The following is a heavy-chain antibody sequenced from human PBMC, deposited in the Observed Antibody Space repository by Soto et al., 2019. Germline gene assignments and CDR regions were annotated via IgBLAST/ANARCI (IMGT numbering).Heavy chain of an antibody. CDR3: AKDYSSVWSRGIDF. CDR1: GFTFNNYA. V-gene: IGHV3-23*01. Sequence: EVQLLESGGGLAKPGGSLRLSCAATGFTFNNYAMTWVRRAAGKGLEWVSAISDAGERTNYADSVRGRFTVSRDNSKKILYLQMNSLRAEDTAVYYCAKDYSSVWSRGIDFWGQGTLVTVSS. CDR2: ISDAGERT. D-gene: IGHD6-19*01. J-gene: IGHJ4*02.